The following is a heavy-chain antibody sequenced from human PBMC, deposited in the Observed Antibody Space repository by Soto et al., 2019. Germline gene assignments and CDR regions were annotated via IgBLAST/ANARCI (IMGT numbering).Heavy chain of an antibody. CDR1: GYTFTSYC. D-gene: IGHD6-6*01. J-gene: IGHJ6*02. V-gene: IGHV1-18*04. Sequence: AAVEVSFKASGYTFTSYCISWVLQAPGQGREWMGWISAYNGNTNYAQKLQGRVTMTTDTSTSTAYMELRSLRSDDTAVYYCARCVDSSSGYYYYYGMDVWGQGTTVTVSS. CDR3: ARCVDSSSGYYYYYGMDV. CDR2: ISAYNGNT.